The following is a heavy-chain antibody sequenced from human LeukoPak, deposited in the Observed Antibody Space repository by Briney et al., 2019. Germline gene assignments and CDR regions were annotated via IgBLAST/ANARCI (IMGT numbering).Heavy chain of an antibody. CDR3: ARDQYSSSWYGLDY. CDR1: GYTFTSYY. D-gene: IGHD6-13*01. J-gene: IGHJ4*02. Sequence: ASVKVSCKASGYTFTSYYIHLVRQAPGQGFEWMAIINPSDGSTTNSQKLQGRVTMTTDTSTSTAYMELRSLRSDDTAVYYCARDQYSSSWYGLDYWGQGTLVTVSS. V-gene: IGHV1-46*01. CDR2: INPSDGST.